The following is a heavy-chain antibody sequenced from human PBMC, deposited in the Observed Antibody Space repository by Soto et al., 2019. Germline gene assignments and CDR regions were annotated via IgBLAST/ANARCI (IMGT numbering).Heavy chain of an antibody. CDR3: AREGGDAARYYYYYGMDV. Sequence: KPSETLSLTCTVSGGSISSYYWSWIRQPPGKGLEWIGYIYDSGSTNYNPSLRSRVIISVDTSKNQFSLKVSSVTAADTAVYYCAREGGDAARYYYYYGMDVWGQGTTVTVSS. CDR1: GGSISSYY. J-gene: IGHJ6*02. CDR2: IYDSGST. V-gene: IGHV4-59*01. D-gene: IGHD6-6*01.